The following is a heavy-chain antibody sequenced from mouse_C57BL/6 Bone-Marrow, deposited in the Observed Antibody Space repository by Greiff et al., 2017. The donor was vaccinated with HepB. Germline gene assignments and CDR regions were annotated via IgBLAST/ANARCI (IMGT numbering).Heavy chain of an antibody. D-gene: IGHD2-14*01. J-gene: IGHJ1*03. V-gene: IGHV1-64*01. CDR2: IHPNSGST. Sequence: QVQLKQPGAELVKPGASVKMSCKASGYTFTSYWMHWVKQRTGQGLEWIGMIHPNSGSTNYNEKFKSKATLTVDKSSSTAYMQLSSLTSEDSAVYYCARGRGTTDWYFDVWGTGTTVTVSS. CDR3: ARGRGTTDWYFDV. CDR1: GYTFTSYW.